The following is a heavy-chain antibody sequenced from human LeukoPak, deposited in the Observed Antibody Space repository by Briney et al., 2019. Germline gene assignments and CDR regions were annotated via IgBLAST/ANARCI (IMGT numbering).Heavy chain of an antibody. CDR2: ISGSGGST. D-gene: IGHD3-3*01. CDR3: ARGYDFWSGYYSGYYFDY. Sequence: GGSLRLSCAASGFTFSSYAMSWVRQAPGKGLEWVSAISGSGGSTYYADSVKGRFAISRDNSKNTLYLQMNSLRAEDTAVYYCARGYDFWSGYYSGYYFDYWGQGTLVTVSS. CDR1: GFTFSSYA. V-gene: IGHV3-23*01. J-gene: IGHJ4*02.